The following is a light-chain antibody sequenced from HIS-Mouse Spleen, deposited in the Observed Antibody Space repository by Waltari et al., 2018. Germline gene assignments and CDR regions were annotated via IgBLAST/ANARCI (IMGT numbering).Light chain of an antibody. Sequence: SYELTQPPSVSVSPGQPASITCSGDQVGDKSACWYQQKPGQSPVLVIYQDSKRPSGIPERFSGSNSGNTATLTISGTQAMDEADYYCQAWDSSTVVFGGGTKLTVL. V-gene: IGLV3-1*01. CDR2: QDS. CDR1: QVGDKS. J-gene: IGLJ2*01. CDR3: QAWDSSTVV.